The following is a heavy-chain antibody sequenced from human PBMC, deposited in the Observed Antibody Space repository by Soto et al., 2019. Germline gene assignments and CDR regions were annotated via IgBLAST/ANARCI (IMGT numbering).Heavy chain of an antibody. D-gene: IGHD1-26*01. CDR1: GFSFSSYS. J-gene: IGHJ4*02. CDR3: AREAWAD. V-gene: IGHV3-21*01. CDR2: ISGNSSYI. Sequence: EVQLVESGGGLVKPGGSLRLSCAASGFSFSSYSMNWVRQAPGKGLEWVSSISGNSSYIYYSDSLKGRVTISRDNAKNALYLQMKSLSPEDTALYYCAREAWADWGQGTLVTVSS.